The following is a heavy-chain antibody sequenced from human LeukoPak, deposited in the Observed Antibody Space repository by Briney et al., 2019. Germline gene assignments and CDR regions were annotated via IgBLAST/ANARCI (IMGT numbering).Heavy chain of an antibody. CDR3: ARGPTIFGGPPVWYYLDY. D-gene: IGHD3-3*01. Sequence: ASVKVSCKASGYTFTSYGISWVRQAPGQGLEWMGWISAYNGNTNYAQKLQGRVTMTTDTSTSTAYMELRSLRSDDTAVYYCARGPTIFGGPPVWYYLDYWGRGTLVTVSS. CDR1: GYTFTSYG. V-gene: IGHV1-18*01. J-gene: IGHJ4*02. CDR2: ISAYNGNT.